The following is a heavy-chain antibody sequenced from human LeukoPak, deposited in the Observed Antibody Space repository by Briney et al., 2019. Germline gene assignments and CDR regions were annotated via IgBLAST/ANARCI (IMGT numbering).Heavy chain of an antibody. D-gene: IGHD6-19*01. Sequence: SETLSLTCTVSGGSISSYYWTWIRQSAGRGLEWIGRMYTSGSTKYSPSFESRVTMSGDASKNQFSLRLNSVTAADTAIYYCARIYSRGWSLDYWGPGTLVTVSS. V-gene: IGHV4-4*07. CDR1: GGSISSYY. CDR2: MYTSGST. J-gene: IGHJ4*02. CDR3: ARIYSRGWSLDY.